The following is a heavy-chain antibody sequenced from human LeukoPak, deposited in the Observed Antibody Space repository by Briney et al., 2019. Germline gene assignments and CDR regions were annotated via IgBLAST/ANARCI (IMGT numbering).Heavy chain of an antibody. CDR2: ISAYNGNT. CDR1: GYTFTSYG. V-gene: IGHV1-18*01. J-gene: IGHJ3*02. D-gene: IGHD5-24*01. Sequence: ASVKVSCKASGYTFTSYGIGWVRQAPGQGLEWIGWISAYNGNTNYAQKFQGRVTMTRDTSIRTAYMELSRLRSDDTAVYYCARVGDGLNDAFDIWGRGTMVTVSS. CDR3: ARVGDGLNDAFDI.